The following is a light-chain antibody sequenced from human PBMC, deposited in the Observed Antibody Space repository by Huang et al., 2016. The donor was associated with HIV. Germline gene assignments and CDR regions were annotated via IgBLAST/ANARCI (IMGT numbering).Light chain of an antibody. CDR1: QSVSNN. V-gene: IGKV3-15*01. J-gene: IGKJ1*01. Sequence: EIVMTQSPATLSVSPGERVTLSCRASQSVSNNLAWYQQKPGQAPRLLLYGASTRATAIPARFSGSGAGTEFTLTTSSLRSEDFAVYYCQQYSYWPPWTFGRGTKVESK. CDR2: GAS. CDR3: QQYSYWPPWT.